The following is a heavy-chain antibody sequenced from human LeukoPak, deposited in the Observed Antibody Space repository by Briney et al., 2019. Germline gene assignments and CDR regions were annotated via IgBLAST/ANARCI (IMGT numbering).Heavy chain of an antibody. CDR1: GFTFSDHN. CDR2: ISYDGSNK. J-gene: IGHJ4*02. V-gene: IGHV3-30*18. D-gene: IGHD6-19*01. CDR3: AKVRWDNSGWYYLDN. Sequence: GGALRLSCAASGFTFSDHNMQWVRHAPSKGLGWGGVISYDGSNKYYADSVKGRFTISRDNSKNALYLQMNSLTDEDTAVYYCAKVRWDNSGWYYLDNWGQGTLVTVSS.